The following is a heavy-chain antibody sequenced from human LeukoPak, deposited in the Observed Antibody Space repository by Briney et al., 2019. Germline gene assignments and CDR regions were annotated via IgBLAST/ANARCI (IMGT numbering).Heavy chain of an antibody. Sequence: SETLSLTCAVYGGSFSGYYWSWIRQPPGKGLEWIGEINHSGSTNYNPSLKSRVTISVDTSKNQFSLKLSSVIAADTAVYYCARGRTYYYGSGSNDYWGQGTLVTVSS. V-gene: IGHV4-34*01. CDR3: ARGRTYYYGSGSNDY. CDR1: GGSFSGYY. CDR2: INHSGST. J-gene: IGHJ4*02. D-gene: IGHD3-10*01.